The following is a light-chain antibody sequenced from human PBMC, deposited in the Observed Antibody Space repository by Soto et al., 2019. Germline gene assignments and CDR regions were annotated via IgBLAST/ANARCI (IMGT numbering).Light chain of an antibody. V-gene: IGLV1-44*01. CDR3: AAWDASLDGYV. Sequence: QSVLTQPPSASGTPGQRVTISCSTSSSNLGDNTVNWYQHVPGTAPKLLIYSYDQRPSGVPDRFSGSKSGTSASLAISGLQSEDEADYYWAAWDASLDGYVFGTGTKVTV. CDR2: SYD. J-gene: IGLJ1*01. CDR1: SSNLGDNT.